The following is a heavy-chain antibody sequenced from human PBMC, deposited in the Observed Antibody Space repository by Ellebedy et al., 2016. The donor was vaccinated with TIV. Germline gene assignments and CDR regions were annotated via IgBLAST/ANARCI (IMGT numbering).Heavy chain of an antibody. CDR1: VFTFSTYA. V-gene: IGHV3-30*04. J-gene: IGHJ4*02. Sequence: GESLKISCAASVFTFSTYAVHWVRPAPGKGLAWVAIISYDGTTKHYADSVKGRFTVSRDNSKNTVYLQMNSLRREDTAVYYCARGRGRGSFSSDYWGQGTLVTVSS. CDR2: ISYDGTTK. CDR3: ARGRGRGSFSSDY. D-gene: IGHD1-26*01.